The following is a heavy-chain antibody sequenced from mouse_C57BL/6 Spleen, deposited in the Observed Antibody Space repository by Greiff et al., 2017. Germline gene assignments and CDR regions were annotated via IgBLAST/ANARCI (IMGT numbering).Heavy chain of an antibody. CDR1: GYTFTDYY. CDR2: INPNNGGT. Sequence: EVKLQQSGPELVKPGASVKISCKASGYTFTDYYMHWVKQSHGTSLEWIGDINPNNGGTSYNQKFKGKATLTVETSASTAYMELRSLTSEDSAVYYCARWSYYGSSYAYAMDYWGQGTSVTVSS. V-gene: IGHV1-26*01. J-gene: IGHJ4*01. CDR3: ARWSYYGSSYAYAMDY. D-gene: IGHD1-1*01.